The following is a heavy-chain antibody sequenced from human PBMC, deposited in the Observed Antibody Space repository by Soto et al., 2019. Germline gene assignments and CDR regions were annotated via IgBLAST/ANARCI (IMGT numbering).Heavy chain of an antibody. J-gene: IGHJ5*02. CDR3: EREPKRPEHRHNWFDP. V-gene: IGHV4-61*03. D-gene: IGHD6-25*01. CDR1: GGSVNSTTYY. CDR2: IYYSGSA. Sequence: QVQLQESGPGLVKPSETLSLTCTVSGGSVNSTTYYWNWIRQPPGKGLEWIGYIYYSGSANYNPALRSRVTMSVDTSKNHFSLHLTSVTAADTAVYYCEREPKRPEHRHNWFDPWGQGTLVTVSS.